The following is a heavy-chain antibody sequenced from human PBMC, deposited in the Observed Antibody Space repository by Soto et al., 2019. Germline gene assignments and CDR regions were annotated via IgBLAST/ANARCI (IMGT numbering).Heavy chain of an antibody. CDR2: IYYSGST. J-gene: IGHJ3*02. CDR1: GGSISSYY. Sequence: SETLSLTCTVSGGSISSYYWSWIRQPPGKGLEWIGYIYYSGSTNYNPSLKSRVTISVDTSKNQFSLKLSSVTAADTAVYYCARVGPRLRWYRYAFYIWGQGTMVTVSS. CDR3: ARVGPRLRWYRYAFYI. D-gene: IGHD4-17*01. V-gene: IGHV4-59*01.